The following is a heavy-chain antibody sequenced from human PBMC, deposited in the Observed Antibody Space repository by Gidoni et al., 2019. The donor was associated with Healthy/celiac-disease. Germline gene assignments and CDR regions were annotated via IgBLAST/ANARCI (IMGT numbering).Heavy chain of an antibody. CDR3: ARYDLGYCSGGSCYSYYFDY. Sequence: QVQLQESGPGLVKPSQTLSLTCTVSGGSISSGGYYWSWIRQHPGKGLEWIGYIYYSGSTYYNPSLKSRVTISVDTSKNQFSLKLSSVTAADTAVYYCARYDLGYCSGGSCYSYYFDYWGQGTLVTVSS. D-gene: IGHD2-15*01. V-gene: IGHV4-31*03. CDR1: GGSISSGGYY. J-gene: IGHJ4*02. CDR2: IYYSGST.